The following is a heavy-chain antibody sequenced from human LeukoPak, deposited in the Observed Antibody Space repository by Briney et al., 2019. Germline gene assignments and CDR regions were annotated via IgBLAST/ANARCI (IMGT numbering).Heavy chain of an antibody. Sequence: PARSMRLSCAASGFTFSSYGMHWVRQAPSKGLGWVAVISYVGSNKYYADSVKGRFTISRDNSKNTLYLQMNSLRAEDTAVYYCAKGAGSSGYYPDYFDYWGQGTLVTVSS. CDR2: ISYVGSNK. V-gene: IGHV3-30*18. CDR1: GFTFSSYG. CDR3: AKGAGSSGYYPDYFDY. J-gene: IGHJ4*02. D-gene: IGHD3-22*01.